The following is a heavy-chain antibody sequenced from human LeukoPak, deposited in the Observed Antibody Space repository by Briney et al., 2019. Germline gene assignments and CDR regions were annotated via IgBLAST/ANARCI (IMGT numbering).Heavy chain of an antibody. V-gene: IGHV4-61*02. Sequence: SETLSLTCTVSGGSISSGSYYWSWIRQPAGKGLEWIGRIYTSGSTNYNPSLKSRVTMSVDTSKNQFSLKLSSVTAADTAVYYCARSYLGGDYFDYWGQGTLVTVSS. CDR1: GGSISSGSYY. D-gene: IGHD3-10*01. J-gene: IGHJ4*02. CDR2: IYTSGST. CDR3: ARSYLGGDYFDY.